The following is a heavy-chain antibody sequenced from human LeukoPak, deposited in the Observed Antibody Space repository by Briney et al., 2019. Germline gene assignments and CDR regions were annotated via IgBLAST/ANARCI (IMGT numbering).Heavy chain of an antibody. CDR1: DGSFSVSDYY. CDR2: IHHSGST. J-gene: IGHJ5*02. D-gene: IGHD1-14*01. Sequence: SETLSLTCGVYDGSFSVSDYYWSWIRQPPGKGLEWIGEIHHSGSTDYTPSLKSRVTISIDTSKDQFSLRLTSVTVADTAVYYWARDRTPRGGWFDPWGQGTLVTVSA. V-gene: IGHV4-34*01. CDR3: ARDRTPRGGWFDP.